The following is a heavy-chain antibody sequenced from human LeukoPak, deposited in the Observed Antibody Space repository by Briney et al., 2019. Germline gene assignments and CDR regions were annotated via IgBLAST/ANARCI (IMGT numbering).Heavy chain of an antibody. V-gene: IGHV4-59*01. CDR1: GGSISSYY. J-gene: IGHJ4*02. D-gene: IGHD3-10*01. Sequence: PSETRSLTCTVSGGSISSYYWSWIRQPPGKGLEWIGCIYYSGSTNYNPSLKSRVTISVDTSKNQFSLKLSSVTAADTAVYYCARGYGSGSYKYYFDYWGQGTLVTVSS. CDR2: IYYSGST. CDR3: ARGYGSGSYKYYFDY.